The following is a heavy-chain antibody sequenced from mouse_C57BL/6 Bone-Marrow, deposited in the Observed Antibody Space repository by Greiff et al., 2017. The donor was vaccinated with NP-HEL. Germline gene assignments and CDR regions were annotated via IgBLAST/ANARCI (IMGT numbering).Heavy chain of an antibody. V-gene: IGHV1-82*01. J-gene: IGHJ3*01. Sequence: QVQLQQSGPELVKPGASVKISCKASGYAFSSSWMNWVKQRPGKGLEWIGRIYPGDGDTNYNGKFKGKATLTADKSSSTAYLQLSSLTTEDSAVYFCARPSAGYPCAYWGKGTLVTVSA. CDR1: GYAFSSSW. D-gene: IGHD3-2*02. CDR2: IYPGDGDT. CDR3: ARPSAGYPCAY.